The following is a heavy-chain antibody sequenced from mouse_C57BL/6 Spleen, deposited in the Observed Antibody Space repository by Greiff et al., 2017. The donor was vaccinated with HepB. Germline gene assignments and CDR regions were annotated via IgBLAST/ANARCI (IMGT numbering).Heavy chain of an antibody. V-gene: IGHV2-6-1*01. CDR1: GFSLTSYG. J-gene: IGHJ4*01. D-gene: IGHD1-1*01. CDR2: IWSDGST. Sequence: QVQLKESGPGLVAPSQSLSITCTVSGFSLTSYGVHWVRQPPGKGLEWLVVIWSDGSTTYNSALKSRLSISKDNSKSQVFLKMNSLQTDDTAMYYCARHGSSYGYAMDYWGQGTSVTVSS. CDR3: ARHGSSYGYAMDY.